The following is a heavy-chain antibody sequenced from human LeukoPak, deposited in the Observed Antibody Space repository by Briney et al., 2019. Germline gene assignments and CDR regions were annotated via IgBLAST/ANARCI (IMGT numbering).Heavy chain of an antibody. CDR2: ISYDGSNK. J-gene: IGHJ6*02. V-gene: IGHV3-30*04. CDR3: ARGFLYGMDV. CDR1: GFTFSSYA. Sequence: GGSLRLSCAASGFTFSSYAMHWVRQAPGKGLEWAAVISYDGSNKYYADSVKGRFTISRDNSKNTLYLQMNSLRAEDTAVYYCARGFLYGMDVWGQGTTVTVSS.